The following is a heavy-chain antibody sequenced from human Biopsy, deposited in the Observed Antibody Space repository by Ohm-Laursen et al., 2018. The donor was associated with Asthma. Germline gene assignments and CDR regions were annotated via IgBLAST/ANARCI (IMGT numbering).Heavy chain of an antibody. CDR2: IAWDGINS. Sequence: SLRLSCAASGFTFSTYGMHWVRQAPGKGLEWVAFIAWDGINSYHADSVKGRFTISRDNSKNTLYLQMNSLRAADTAVYYCARDKPSHIDYYYGMDVWGQGTTVTVSS. V-gene: IGHV3-30*03. CDR3: ARDKPSHIDYYYGMDV. J-gene: IGHJ6*02. CDR1: GFTFSTYG.